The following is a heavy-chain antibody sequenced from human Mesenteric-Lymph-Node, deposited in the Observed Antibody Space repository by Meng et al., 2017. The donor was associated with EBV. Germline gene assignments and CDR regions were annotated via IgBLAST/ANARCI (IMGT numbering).Heavy chain of an antibody. CDR3: ARQRSDSRLFDY. CDR1: GGSFIAYN. J-gene: IGHJ4*01. Sequence: GEELVPPSAPRASNWSVLGGSFIAYNRTLIHQPPGKCLELIGEINHSGSTIYNPSLKDRVTMSVDTSKSQFSLKLSSVTAADTAVYFCARQRSDSRLFDYWGQGTLVTVSS. D-gene: IGHD4-11*01. CDR2: INHSGST. V-gene: IGHV4-34*01.